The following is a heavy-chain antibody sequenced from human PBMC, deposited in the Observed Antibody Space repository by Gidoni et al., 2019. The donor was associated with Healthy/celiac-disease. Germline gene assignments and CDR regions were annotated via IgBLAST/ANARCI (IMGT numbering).Heavy chain of an antibody. J-gene: IGHJ4*02. CDR1: GFTFDDYA. CDR2: ISWNSGNI. CDR3: AKDKDYYDSSGPFDY. D-gene: IGHD3-22*01. Sequence: EVQLVESGGGLVQPGRSLRLSCAASGFTFDDYAMHWVRQAPGKGLEWVSGISWNSGNIGYADSVKGRFTISRDNAKNSLYLQMNSLRAEDTALYYCAKDKDYYDSSGPFDYWGQGTLVTVSS. V-gene: IGHV3-9*01.